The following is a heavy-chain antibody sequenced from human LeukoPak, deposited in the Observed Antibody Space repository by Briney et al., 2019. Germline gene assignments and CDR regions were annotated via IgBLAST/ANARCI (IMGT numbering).Heavy chain of an antibody. Sequence: GASVKVSCKASGYTFTGYYMHWVRQAPGQGLEWMGWIDPNSGGTNYAQKFQGRVTMTRDTSISTAYMELSRLRSDDTAVYCCARVRAAGTPIDYWGQGTLVTVSS. CDR3: ARVRAAGTPIDY. CDR2: IDPNSGGT. CDR1: GYTFTGYY. D-gene: IGHD6-13*01. J-gene: IGHJ4*02. V-gene: IGHV1-2*02.